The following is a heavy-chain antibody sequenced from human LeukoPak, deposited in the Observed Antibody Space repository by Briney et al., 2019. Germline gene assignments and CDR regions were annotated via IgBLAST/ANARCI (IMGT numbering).Heavy chain of an antibody. J-gene: IGHJ4*02. CDR1: GFTFDDHA. CDR2: IRSKAYGETS. CDR3: TRFLSSSSQYYFDY. V-gene: IGHV3-49*03. Sequence: GGSLRLSCTGSGFTFDDHAMSWFRRAPGKGLEWVGFIRSKAYGETSEYAASVKGRFTISRDDSKSVAYLQMNSLKTEDTAVYYCTRFLSSSSQYYFDYWGQGTLVTVSS. D-gene: IGHD6-6*01.